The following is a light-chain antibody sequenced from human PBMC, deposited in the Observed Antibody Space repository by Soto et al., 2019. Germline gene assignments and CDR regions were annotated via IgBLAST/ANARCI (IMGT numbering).Light chain of an antibody. Sequence: TPCRARLSFSLGAGVTITYLASQAIRNDLGWYQQKPGKAPKLLIFAASNLQSGVPSRFSGSGSGTDITLTCSIRKPDDLATYYWMHDYHLPRTVGGGTKVDIK. CDR2: AAS. J-gene: IGKJ4*02. CDR1: QAIRND. V-gene: IGKV1-6*01. CDR3: MHDYHLPRT.